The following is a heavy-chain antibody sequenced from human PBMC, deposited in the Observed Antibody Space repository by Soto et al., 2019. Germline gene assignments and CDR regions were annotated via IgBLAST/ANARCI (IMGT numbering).Heavy chain of an antibody. Sequence: QVTLKESGPALVKPTETLTLTCTVSGFSLTTGKMGVSWIRQPPGTTLECLAHIFSDNERSYSTSVQGRLTISEDTSGSQVVLSLTNVDPVDTATYYCERMNVDSDQFDYAMDVWGQGTTVTVSS. D-gene: IGHD4-17*01. V-gene: IGHV2-26*01. CDR1: GFSLTTGKMG. CDR2: IFSDNER. J-gene: IGHJ6*02. CDR3: ERMNVDSDQFDYAMDV.